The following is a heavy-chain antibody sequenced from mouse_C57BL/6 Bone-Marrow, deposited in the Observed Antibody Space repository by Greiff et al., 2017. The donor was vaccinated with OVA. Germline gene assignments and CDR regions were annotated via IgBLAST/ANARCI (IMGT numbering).Heavy chain of an antibody. CDR1: GFTFSDYG. D-gene: IGHD2-4*01. J-gene: IGHJ2*01. V-gene: IGHV5-17*01. Sequence: EVQLVESGGGLVKPGGSLKLSCAASGFTFSDYGMHWVRQAPEKGLEWVAYISSGSSTIYYAETVKGRFTISRDNSKNTLFLQRTSLRSEDTAMYYGARSDYDYFDYWGQGTTLTVSS. CDR3: ARSDYDYFDY. CDR2: ISSGSSTI.